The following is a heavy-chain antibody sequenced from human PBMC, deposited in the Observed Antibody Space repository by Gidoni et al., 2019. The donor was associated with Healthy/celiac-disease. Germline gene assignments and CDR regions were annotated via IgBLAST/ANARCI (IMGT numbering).Heavy chain of an antibody. J-gene: IGHJ4*02. CDR2: INHSGST. CDR3: ARGRRGSRGPIDY. Sequence: QVQLQQWGAGLLTPSETLSLTCAVYGGSFSGYYRSWIRQPPGEGMEWIGEINHSGSTNYNPSLKSRVTISVDTSKNQFSLKLSSVTAADTAVYYCARGRRGSRGPIDYWGQGTLVTVSS. V-gene: IGHV4-34*01. CDR1: GGSFSGYY.